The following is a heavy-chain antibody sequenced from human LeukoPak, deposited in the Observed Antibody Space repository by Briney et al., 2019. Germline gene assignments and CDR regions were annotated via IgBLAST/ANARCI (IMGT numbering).Heavy chain of an antibody. J-gene: IGHJ5*02. V-gene: IGHV3-23*01. Sequence: GGSLRLSCAASGFTFSSYAMSWVRQAPGKGLEWVSAISGSGGSTYYADSVKGRFTISRDNSKNTLYLQMNSLRAEDTAVYYCAKTVPRYCGGDCYPSVNWFDPWGQGTLVTVSS. CDR2: ISGSGGST. CDR3: AKTVPRYCGGDCYPSVNWFDP. D-gene: IGHD2-21*02. CDR1: GFTFSSYA.